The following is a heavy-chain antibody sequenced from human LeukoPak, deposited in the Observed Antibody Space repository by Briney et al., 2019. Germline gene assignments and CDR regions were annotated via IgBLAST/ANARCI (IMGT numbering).Heavy chain of an antibody. CDR1: GFTVSFNY. J-gene: IGHJ4*02. D-gene: IGHD6-19*01. Sequence: GGSLRLSCAASGFTVSFNYMSWVRQAPGKGLEWVSVIYSGGSTDYADSVKGRFTISRDNSKNTLYLQMDSLRAEDTAVYYCTRGGGYSSPGYWGQGTLVTVSS. CDR3: TRGGGYSSPGY. V-gene: IGHV3-53*01. CDR2: IYSGGST.